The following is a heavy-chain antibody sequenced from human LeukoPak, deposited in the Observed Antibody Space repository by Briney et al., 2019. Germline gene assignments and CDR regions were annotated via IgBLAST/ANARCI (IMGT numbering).Heavy chain of an antibody. CDR2: ISAYNGNT. V-gene: IGHV1-18*04. CDR1: GYTFTSYY. Sequence: GASVKVSCKASGYTFTSYYMHWVRQATGQGLEWMGWISAYNGNTNYAQKLQGRVTMTTDTSTSTAYMELRSLRSDDTAVYYCARDLSGSYGLSAFDIWGQGTMVTVSS. CDR3: ARDLSGSYGLSAFDI. J-gene: IGHJ3*02. D-gene: IGHD1-26*01.